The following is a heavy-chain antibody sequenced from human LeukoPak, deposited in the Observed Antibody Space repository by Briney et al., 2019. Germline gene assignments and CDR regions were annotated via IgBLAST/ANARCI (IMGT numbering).Heavy chain of an antibody. Sequence: GGSLRLSXAASGFTFSSYGMHWVRQAPGKGLEWVAFIRYDGSNKYYADSVKGRFTISRDNSKNTLYLQMNSLRAEDTAVYYCAKDGSGFWSGYYYWATHRTAFDIWGQGTMVTVSS. CDR2: IRYDGSNK. J-gene: IGHJ3*02. CDR3: AKDGSGFWSGYYYWATHRTAFDI. D-gene: IGHD3-3*01. CDR1: GFTFSSYG. V-gene: IGHV3-30*02.